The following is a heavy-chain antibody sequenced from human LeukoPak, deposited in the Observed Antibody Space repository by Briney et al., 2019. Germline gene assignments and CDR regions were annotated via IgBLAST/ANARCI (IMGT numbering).Heavy chain of an antibody. CDR1: GFTFSSYG. Sequence: PGGSLRLSCAASGFTFSSYGMSWVRQAPGKGLEWVSAISGSGGSTYYADSVKGRFTISRDNSKSTLYLRMNSLRAEDTAVYYCAKGRDGYNIDYWGQGTLVTVSS. V-gene: IGHV3-23*01. CDR3: AKGRDGYNIDY. J-gene: IGHJ4*02. CDR2: ISGSGGST. D-gene: IGHD5-24*01.